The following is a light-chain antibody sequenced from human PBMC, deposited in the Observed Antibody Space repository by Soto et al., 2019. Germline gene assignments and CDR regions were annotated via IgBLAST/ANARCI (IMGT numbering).Light chain of an antibody. J-gene: IGKJ4*01. V-gene: IGKV1-9*01. CDR1: QGISSY. Sequence: DIQLTQSPSFLSASVGDRVTITCRASQGISSYLAWYQQKPGKAPKLLIYAASTLQSGVPSRFSVSGSVTEFTLAISSLQPEDCATYYCQQLNSYPFLTFGGGTKVEIK. CDR2: AAS. CDR3: QQLNSYPFLT.